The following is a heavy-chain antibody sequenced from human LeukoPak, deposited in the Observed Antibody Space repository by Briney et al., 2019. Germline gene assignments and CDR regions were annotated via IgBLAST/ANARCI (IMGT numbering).Heavy chain of an antibody. CDR3: VRLGYCSGGSCSWDYFDY. V-gene: IGHV1-69*04. D-gene: IGHD2-15*01. Sequence: SVKVSCKASGVTFSSYAISWVRQAPGQGLEWMGRIIPIFGIANYAQNFQGRVTITADKSTSTAYMELSSLRSEDTAVYYCVRLGYCSGGSCSWDYFDYWGQGTLVTVSS. CDR2: IIPIFGIA. J-gene: IGHJ4*02. CDR1: GVTFSSYA.